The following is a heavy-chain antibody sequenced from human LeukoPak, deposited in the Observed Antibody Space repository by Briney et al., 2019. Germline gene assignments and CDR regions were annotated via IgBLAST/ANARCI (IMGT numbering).Heavy chain of an antibody. CDR3: AVPQWELLN. V-gene: IGHV3-33*01. CDR2: IWYDGSNK. D-gene: IGHD1-26*01. J-gene: IGHJ4*02. CDR1: GXTFSSYG. Sequence: PGGSLRLSCAASGXTFSSYGMHWVRQAPGKGLEWVAVIWYDGSNKYYADSVKGRFTISRDNSKNTLYLQMNSLRAEDTAVYSCAVPQWELLNWGQGTLVTVSS.